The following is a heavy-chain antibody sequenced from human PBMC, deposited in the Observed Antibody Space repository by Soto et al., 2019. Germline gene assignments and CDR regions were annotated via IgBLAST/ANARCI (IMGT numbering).Heavy chain of an antibody. V-gene: IGHV4-59*01. CDR2: IYYSGST. J-gene: IGHJ4*02. CDR3: ARVRDTSNYSFDY. D-gene: IGHD4-4*01. CDR1: GGSISSYY. Sequence: SETLSLTCTVSGGSISSYYWSWIRQPPGKGLEWIGYIYYSGSTNYNPSLKSRVTISVDTSKNQFSLKLSSVIAPDTAVYFYARVRDTSNYSFDYWGQGTLVTVAS.